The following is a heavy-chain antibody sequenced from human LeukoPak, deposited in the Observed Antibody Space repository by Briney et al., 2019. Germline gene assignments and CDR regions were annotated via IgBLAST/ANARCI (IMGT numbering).Heavy chain of an antibody. CDR3: ATTYFDWFNDAFDI. V-gene: IGHV3-66*01. CDR1: GFTVSSNY. CDR2: IYSGGST. D-gene: IGHD3-9*01. J-gene: IGHJ3*02. Sequence: PGGSLRLSCAASGFTVSSNYMSWVRQAPGRGLEWVSVIYSGGSTYYADSVKGRFTISRDNSKNTLYLQMNSLRAEDTAVSYCATTYFDWFNDAFDIWGQGTMVTVSS.